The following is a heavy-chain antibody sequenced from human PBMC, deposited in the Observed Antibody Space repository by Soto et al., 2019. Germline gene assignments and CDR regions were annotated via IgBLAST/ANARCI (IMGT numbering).Heavy chain of an antibody. Sequence: LGLSCAASGFTFSSYAMSWVRQAPGKGLEWVSAISGSGGSTYYADSVKGRFTISRDNSKNTLYLQMNSLRAEDTAVYYCARDYYDSSGFGAFDIWGQATMVTVS. D-gene: IGHD3-22*01. CDR1: GFTFSSYA. CDR3: ARDYYDSSGFGAFDI. CDR2: ISGSGGST. J-gene: IGHJ3*02. V-gene: IGHV3-23*01.